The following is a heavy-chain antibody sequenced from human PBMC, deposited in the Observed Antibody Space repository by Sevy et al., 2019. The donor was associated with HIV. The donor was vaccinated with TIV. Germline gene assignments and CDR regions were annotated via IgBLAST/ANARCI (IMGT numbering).Heavy chain of an antibody. CDR2: IAHDGNYR. D-gene: IGHD3-10*01. V-gene: IGHV3-30*18. CDR1: GFTFSTYD. J-gene: IGHJ6*02. Sequence: GGSLRLSCTASGFTFSTYDIHWVRQAPGKGLEWVAIIAHDGNYRYYSDSVRGRFSMSRDNSKNTAYLQMSGLSVEDTAVYYCAKNRPPGRSYFSRNGMDVWGRGTTVTVSS. CDR3: AKNRPPGRSYFSRNGMDV.